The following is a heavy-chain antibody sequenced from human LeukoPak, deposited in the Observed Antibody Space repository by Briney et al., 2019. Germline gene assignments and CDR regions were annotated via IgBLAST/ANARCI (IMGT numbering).Heavy chain of an antibody. D-gene: IGHD4-17*01. J-gene: IGHJ4*02. Sequence: PGGSLRLSCAASGFTFSNYNINWVRQAPGKGLEWVSYISSSSSTIYYADSVKGRFTISRDNAKNSLYLQMNSLRAEDTAVYYCAREGSHGDYSYWGQGTLVTVSS. CDR3: AREGSHGDYSY. V-gene: IGHV3-48*04. CDR2: ISSSSSTI. CDR1: GFTFSNYN.